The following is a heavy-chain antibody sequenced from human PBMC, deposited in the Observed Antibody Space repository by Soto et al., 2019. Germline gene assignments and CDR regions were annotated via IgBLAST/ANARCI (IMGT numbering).Heavy chain of an antibody. CDR1: GGSISSSSFH. V-gene: IGHV4-39*01. CDR3: ARRERAAGTDWWFDP. D-gene: IGHD6-13*01. Sequence: QLQLQESGPGLVKPSETLSLTCTVSGGSISSSSFHWGWIRQPPGKGLEWIGSIYYSGSTYYSPSLKSRVTISVYTSKNQFSLKLSSVTAADTAVYYCARRERAAGTDWWFDPWGQGTLVTGSS. CDR2: IYYSGST. J-gene: IGHJ5*02.